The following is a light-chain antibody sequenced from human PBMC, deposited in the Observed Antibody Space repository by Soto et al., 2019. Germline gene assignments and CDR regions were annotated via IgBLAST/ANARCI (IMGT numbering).Light chain of an antibody. CDR3: QQYNNWPPLT. CDR2: GAS. V-gene: IGKV3-15*01. CDR1: QSISND. J-gene: IGKJ4*01. Sequence: EIVMTQSPATLSVSPGERATLSCRASQSISNDLAWYQQKPGQAPRLVIYGASTRATGVPARFSGSGSGADFTLTISSLQSEDFEVYYCQQYNNWPPLTFGGGTKVDIK.